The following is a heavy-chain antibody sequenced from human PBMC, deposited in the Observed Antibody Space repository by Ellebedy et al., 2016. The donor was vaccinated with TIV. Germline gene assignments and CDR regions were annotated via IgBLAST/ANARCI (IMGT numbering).Heavy chain of an antibody. CDR3: ASSPSPPY. D-gene: IGHD1-14*01. CDR1: GFTXPNNY. J-gene: IGHJ4*02. Sequence: PGGSLRLSCAASGFTXPNNYFRWVPXPPGKGLEWVSVIYSVGNTFYAESVKGRFTISRDSSQNTLYLQMDSLRAEDTAVYYCASSPSPPYWGQGTLVTVSS. CDR2: IYSVGNT. V-gene: IGHV3-53*01.